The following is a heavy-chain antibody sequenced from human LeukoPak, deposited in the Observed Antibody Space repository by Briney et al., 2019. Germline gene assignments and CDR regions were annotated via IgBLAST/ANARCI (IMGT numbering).Heavy chain of an antibody. J-gene: IGHJ4*02. CDR2: VNPNSGGT. Sequence: ASVKVSCKTSGYTFTDDHLHWVRQAPGRGLEWMGWVNPNSGGTKYAQKFEGRVTITRDTSISTAYMELGRLTSDDTAVYYCARERFDGFDYWGQGTLVTVSS. V-gene: IGHV1-2*02. D-gene: IGHD3-9*01. CDR3: ARERFDGFDY. CDR1: GYTFTDDH.